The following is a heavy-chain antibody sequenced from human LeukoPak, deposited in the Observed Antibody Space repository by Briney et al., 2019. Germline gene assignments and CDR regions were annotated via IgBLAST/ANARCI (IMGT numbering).Heavy chain of an antibody. Sequence: SETLSLTCTVSGGSISSSSYYWGWIRQPPGKGLEWIGSIYYSGSTYYNPSLKSRVTISVDTSKNQFSLKLSSVTAADTAVYYCARRLGSSGWYHYRGQGTLVTVSS. D-gene: IGHD6-19*01. CDR1: GGSISSSSYY. V-gene: IGHV4-39*01. CDR2: IYYSGST. J-gene: IGHJ4*02. CDR3: ARRLGSSGWYHY.